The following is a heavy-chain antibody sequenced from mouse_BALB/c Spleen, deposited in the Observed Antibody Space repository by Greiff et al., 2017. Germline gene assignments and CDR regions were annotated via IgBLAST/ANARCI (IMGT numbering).Heavy chain of an antibody. CDR3: ARYGSSFP. Sequence: VKLMESGAELVRPGSSVKISCKASGYAFSSYWMNWVKQRPGQGLEWIGQIYPGDGDTNYNGKFKGKATLTADKSSSTAYMQLSSLTSEDSAVYFCARYGSSFPWGQGTLVTVSA. CDR1: GYAFSSYW. CDR2: IYPGDGDT. V-gene: IGHV1-80*01. D-gene: IGHD1-1*01. J-gene: IGHJ3*01.